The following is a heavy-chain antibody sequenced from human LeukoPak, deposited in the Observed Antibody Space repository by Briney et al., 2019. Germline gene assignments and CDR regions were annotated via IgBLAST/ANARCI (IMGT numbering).Heavy chain of an antibody. D-gene: IGHD3-9*01. CDR1: GFTFSSYS. Sequence: GGSLRLSCAASGFTFSSYSMNWVRQAPGKGLEWVSYTSSSSSTIYYADSVKGRFTISRDNAKNSLYLQMNSLRAEDTAVYYCARDYDILTGYTYYFDYWGQGTLVTVSS. CDR2: TSSSSSTI. V-gene: IGHV3-48*01. CDR3: ARDYDILTGYTYYFDY. J-gene: IGHJ4*02.